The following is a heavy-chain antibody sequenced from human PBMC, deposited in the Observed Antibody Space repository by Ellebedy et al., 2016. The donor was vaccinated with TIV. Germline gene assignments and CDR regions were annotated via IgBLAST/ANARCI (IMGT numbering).Heavy chain of an antibody. Sequence: PGGSLRLSCRGSGYTFRTYWIAWVRQAPGKGLEWIGIIFPGDSDTRYSPSFQGQVTISADKSINTAYLQWSSLKASDTAMFYCARLNSHDYSGYATDYWGQGTLVTVSS. D-gene: IGHD3-22*01. CDR2: IFPGDSDT. CDR1: GYTFRTYW. J-gene: IGHJ4*02. CDR3: ARLNSHDYSGYATDY. V-gene: IGHV5-51*01.